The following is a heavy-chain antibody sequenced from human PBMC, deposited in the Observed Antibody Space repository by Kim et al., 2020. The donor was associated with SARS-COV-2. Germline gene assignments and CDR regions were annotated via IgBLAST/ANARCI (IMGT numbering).Heavy chain of an antibody. CDR3: AREVRIQLWYRSRGLDP. CDR2: IYYSGST. D-gene: IGHD5-18*01. CDR1: GGSVSSGSYY. V-gene: IGHV4-61*01. Sequence: SETLSLTCTVSGGSVSSGSYYWSWIRQPPGKGLEWIGYIYYSGSTNYNPSLKSRVTISVDTSKNQFSLKLSSVTAADTAVYYCAREVRIQLWYRSRGLDPWGQGTLVTVSS. J-gene: IGHJ5*02.